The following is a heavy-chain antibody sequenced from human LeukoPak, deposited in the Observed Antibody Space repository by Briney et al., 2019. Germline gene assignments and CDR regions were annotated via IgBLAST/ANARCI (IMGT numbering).Heavy chain of an antibody. CDR2: IIPVLPLA. D-gene: IGHD2-2*01. CDR1: GYSFTRCA. V-gene: IGHV1-69*04. CDR3: ARDQSSSSYEYYYGLDV. J-gene: IGHJ6*02. Sequence: AASVKVSCKASGYSFTRCAMHWVRQAPGQGLEWMGRIIPVLPLAKYAQNFQGRVTITADISTNTAYMELSSLRSEDTAVYYCARDQSSSSYEYYYGLDVWGQGTTVTVSS.